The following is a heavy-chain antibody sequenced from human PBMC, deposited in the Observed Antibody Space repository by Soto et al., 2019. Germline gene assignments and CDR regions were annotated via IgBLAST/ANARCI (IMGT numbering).Heavy chain of an antibody. CDR2: INHSGST. V-gene: IGHV4-34*01. Sequence: ASETLSLTCAVYGGSFSGYYWIWIRQPPGEGLEWIGEINHSGSTNYNPSLKSRVTISVDTSKNQSSLKLSSVTAADTAVYYCARWFYYGSGSYYEYYYYGMDVWGQGTTVTVSS. D-gene: IGHD3-10*01. J-gene: IGHJ6*02. CDR3: ARWFYYGSGSYYEYYYYGMDV. CDR1: GGSFSGYY.